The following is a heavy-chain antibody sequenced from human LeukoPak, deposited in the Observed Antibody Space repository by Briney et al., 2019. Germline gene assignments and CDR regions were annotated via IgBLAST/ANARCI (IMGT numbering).Heavy chain of an antibody. J-gene: IGHJ4*02. CDR2: INHSGST. D-gene: IGHD3-16*01. CDR3: ASLGGRTAFDY. CDR1: GGSFSGYY. Sequence: PSETLSLTCAVYGGSFSGYYWSWIRQPPGRGLEWIGEINHSGSTNYNPSLKNRVTISVDTSKNQFSLKLSSVTAADTAVYYCASLGGRTAFDYWGQGTLVTVSS. V-gene: IGHV4-34*01.